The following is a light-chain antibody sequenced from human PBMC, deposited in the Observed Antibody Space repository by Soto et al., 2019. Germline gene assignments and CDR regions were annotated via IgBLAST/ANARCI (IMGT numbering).Light chain of an antibody. J-gene: IGKJ1*01. CDR3: QQYGSSPWT. Sequence: IVLTQSPGTLSLSPWETATLSCRASQTVSSTYLAWYQHKPGRAPRLLIDGASSRAAGIPDRFSGSGSGTDFTLTISRLEPEDFAVYYCQQYGSSPWTFGQGTKVDIK. V-gene: IGKV3-20*01. CDR2: GAS. CDR1: QTVSSTY.